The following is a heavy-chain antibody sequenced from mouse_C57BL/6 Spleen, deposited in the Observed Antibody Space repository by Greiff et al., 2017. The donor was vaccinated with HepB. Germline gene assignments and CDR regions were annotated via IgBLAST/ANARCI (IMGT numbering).Heavy chain of an antibody. J-gene: IGHJ2*01. D-gene: IGHD1-1*01. CDR3: ALITTVVATPHFDY. CDR2: IDPSDSYT. Sequence: QVQLQQPGAELVMPGASVKLSCKASGYTFTSYWMHWVKQRPGQGLEWIGEIDPSDSYTNYNQKFKGKSTLTVDKSSSTAYMQLSSLTSEDSAVYYGALITTVVATPHFDYWGQGTTLTVSS. V-gene: IGHV1-69*01. CDR1: GYTFTSYW.